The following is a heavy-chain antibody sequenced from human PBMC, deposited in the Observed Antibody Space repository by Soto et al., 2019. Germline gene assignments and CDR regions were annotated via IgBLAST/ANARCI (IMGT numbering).Heavy chain of an antibody. CDR2: IIPIFGIP. CDR1: GGTFSRYS. Sequence: APVKVSCKASGGTFSRYSITWVRQAPGHGLEWIGRIIPIFGIPTYAQKFQGRVTFTADESTSTAYMELSSLRSDDTAVYYCAREDRDRETGLVPAAIDGMDVWGQGTTVTVS. V-gene: IGHV1-69*13. D-gene: IGHD2-2*01. J-gene: IGHJ6*02. CDR3: AREDRDRETGLVPAAIDGMDV.